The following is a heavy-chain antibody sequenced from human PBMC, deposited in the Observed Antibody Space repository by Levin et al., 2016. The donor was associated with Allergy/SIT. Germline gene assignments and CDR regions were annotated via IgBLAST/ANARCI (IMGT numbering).Heavy chain of an antibody. J-gene: IGHJ5*02. D-gene: IGHD3-10*01. CDR3: ARRSGYGAARSHKDWFDP. CDR1: RHDLDGYW. Sequence: GGSLRLSCQGSRHDLDGYWIVWVRQMPGKGLEWMGSISPRDSDTRYSPSFQGQVTMSVDKSATTAYLQWSRLEASDTATYYCARRSGYGAARSHKDWFDPWGQGTLVTVSS. V-gene: IGHV5-51*01. CDR2: ISPRDSDT.